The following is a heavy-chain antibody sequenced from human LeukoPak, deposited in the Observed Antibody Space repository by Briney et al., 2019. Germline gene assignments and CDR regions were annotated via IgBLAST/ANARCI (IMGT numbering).Heavy chain of an antibody. CDR3: TRAPHPRCSSSGCYLDY. V-gene: IGHV3-49*04. CDR2: IQAKAYGGAT. D-gene: IGHD2-2*01. CDR1: GFTFGDYA. J-gene: IGHJ4*02. Sequence: GRSLRLSCSTSGFTFGDYAMSWVRQAPGKGLEWVGFIQAKAYGGATKYAASVNGRFSISRDDSQSIANLQMNDLKTEDTAVYYCTRAPHPRCSSSGCYLDYWGQGTLVTDSS.